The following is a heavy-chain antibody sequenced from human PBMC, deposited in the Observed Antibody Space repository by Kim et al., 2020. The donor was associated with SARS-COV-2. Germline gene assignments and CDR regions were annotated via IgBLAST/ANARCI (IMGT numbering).Heavy chain of an antibody. Sequence: NYAQKFQGRVTITADKSTSTAYMELSSLRSEDTAVYYCAKQVTRRDGMDVWGQGTTVTVSS. D-gene: IGHD3-10*01. J-gene: IGHJ6*02. V-gene: IGHV1-69*02. CDR3: AKQVTRRDGMDV.